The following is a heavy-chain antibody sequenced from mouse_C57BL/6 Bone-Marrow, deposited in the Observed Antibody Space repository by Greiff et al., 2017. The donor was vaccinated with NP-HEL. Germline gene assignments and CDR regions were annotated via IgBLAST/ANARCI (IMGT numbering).Heavy chain of an antibody. CDR2: ISNLAYSI. CDR3: ARGGPRGAWFAY. Sequence: EVKLVESGGGLVQPGGSLKLSCAASGFTFSDYGMAWVRQAPRKGPEWVAFISNLAYSIYYADTVTGRFTISRENAKNTLYLEMSSVRSEDTAMYYCARGGPRGAWFAYWGQGTLVTVSA. J-gene: IGHJ3*01. V-gene: IGHV5-15*04. CDR1: GFTFSDYG.